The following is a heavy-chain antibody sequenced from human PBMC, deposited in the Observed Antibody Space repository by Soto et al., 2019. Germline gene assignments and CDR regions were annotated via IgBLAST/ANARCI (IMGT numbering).Heavy chain of an antibody. D-gene: IGHD3-9*01. V-gene: IGHV4-39*01. CDR1: GASISTNHHN. Sequence: QVQLQGSGPGLGRPSETLSLTCTVSGASISTNHHNWAWVRQPPGKGLEWMGNIHYRGDTYFNPSLGSRLSMSVDTSKNQFSLKLTSVTAADTAVYYCARLPTGYPNWFDPWGQGTLVTVSS. CDR2: IHYRGDT. CDR3: ARLPTGYPNWFDP. J-gene: IGHJ5*02.